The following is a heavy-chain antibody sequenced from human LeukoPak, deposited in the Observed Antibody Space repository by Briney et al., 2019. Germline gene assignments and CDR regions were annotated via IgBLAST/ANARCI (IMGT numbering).Heavy chain of an antibody. CDR1: GFTFSNFG. J-gene: IGHJ4*02. V-gene: IGHV3-21*01. CDR3: AIDRYSSGWYTFDY. Sequence: PGGSLRLSCAASGFTFSNFGINWVRQAPGKGLEWVSSISSSSYISYADSVKGRFTISRDNAKNSLDLQMNSLRAEDTAVYYCAIDRYSSGWYTFDYWGQGTLVTVSS. CDR2: ISSSSYI. D-gene: IGHD6-19*01.